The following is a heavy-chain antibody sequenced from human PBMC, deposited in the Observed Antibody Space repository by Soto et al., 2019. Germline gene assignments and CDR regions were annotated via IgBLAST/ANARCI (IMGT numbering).Heavy chain of an antibody. CDR1: GFTFSGSA. CDR2: IRSKANSYAT. Sequence: EVQLVESGGGLVQPGGSLKLSCAASGFTFSGSAMHWVRQASGKGLEWVGRIRSKANSYATAYAASVKGRFTISRDDSKNTAYLQMNSLKTEDTAVYYCTRPYYDSSGYYRSDAFDIWGQGTMVTVSS. V-gene: IGHV3-73*01. CDR3: TRPYYDSSGYYRSDAFDI. D-gene: IGHD3-22*01. J-gene: IGHJ3*02.